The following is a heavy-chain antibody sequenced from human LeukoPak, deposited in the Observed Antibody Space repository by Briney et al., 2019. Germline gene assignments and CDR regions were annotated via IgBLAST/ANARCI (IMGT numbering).Heavy chain of an antibody. V-gene: IGHV3-23*01. Sequence: PGGSLRLSCAASGFTFSSYAMSWVRQGPGKGLERVSAISGSGGSTYYADSMKGRFTISRDNSKNTLYLQMNSLRAEDTAVYYCAKNYYGSGSYYEGFDYWGQGTLVTVSS. CDR2: ISGSGGST. D-gene: IGHD3-10*01. CDR3: AKNYYGSGSYYEGFDY. J-gene: IGHJ4*02. CDR1: GFTFSSYA.